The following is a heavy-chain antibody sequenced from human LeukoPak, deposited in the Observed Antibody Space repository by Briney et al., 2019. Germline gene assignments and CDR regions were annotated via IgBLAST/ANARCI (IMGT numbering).Heavy chain of an antibody. Sequence: ASVKVSCKASGYTFTSYAINWVRQATGQGGEWMGWMNPNSGNTGYAQKFQGRVTMTRNTSISTAYMELSSLRSEATAVYYCARVYYDLNAFDIWGQGPMATVSS. CDR1: GYTFTSYA. CDR2: MNPNSGNT. V-gene: IGHV1-8*01. CDR3: ARVYYDLNAFDI. J-gene: IGHJ3*02. D-gene: IGHD3-22*01.